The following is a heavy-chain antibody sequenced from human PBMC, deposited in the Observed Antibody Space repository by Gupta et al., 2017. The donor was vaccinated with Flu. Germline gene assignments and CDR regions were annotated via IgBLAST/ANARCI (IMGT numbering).Heavy chain of an antibody. D-gene: IGHD2-21*02. J-gene: IGHJ4*02. CDR3: ARDCGGDCYRGN. CDR1: GFTFSSYG. V-gene: IGHV3-33*01. Sequence: QVQLVESGGGVVQPGRSLRLSCAASGFTFSSYGMHWVRQAPGKGLEWVAVIWYDGSNKYYADSVKGRFTISRDNSKNTLYLQMNSLRAEDTAVYYCARDCGGDCYRGNWGQGTLVTVSS. CDR2: IWYDGSNK.